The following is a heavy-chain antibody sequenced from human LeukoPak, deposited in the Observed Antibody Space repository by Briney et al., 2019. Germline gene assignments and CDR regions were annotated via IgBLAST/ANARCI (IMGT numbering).Heavy chain of an antibody. CDR2: INPSGGST. D-gene: IGHD5-18*01. V-gene: IGHV1-46*01. CDR3: VGGYSDTYLDY. J-gene: IGHJ4*02. CDR1: GYTFTSYY. Sequence: ASVKVSCKASGYTFTSYYMHWVRQAPGQGLEWMGIINPSGGSTSYAQKFQGRVTMTRDTSTSTVYMELSSLRSEDTAVYYCVGGYSDTYLDYWGQGTLVTVSS.